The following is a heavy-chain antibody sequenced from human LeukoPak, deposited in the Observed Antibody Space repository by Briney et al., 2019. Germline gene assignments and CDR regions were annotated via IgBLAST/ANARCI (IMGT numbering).Heavy chain of an antibody. D-gene: IGHD3-16*02. CDR3: ARRGDYVWGSYRQYYFDY. J-gene: IGHJ4*02. Sequence: PSETLSLTCTVSGGFISSYYWSWIRQPPGKGLEWIGYIYYSGSTNYNPSLKSRVTISVDTSKDQFSLKLSSVTAADTAVYYCARRGDYVWGSYRQYYFDYWGQGTLVTVSS. CDR1: GGFISSYY. V-gene: IGHV4-59*08. CDR2: IYYSGST.